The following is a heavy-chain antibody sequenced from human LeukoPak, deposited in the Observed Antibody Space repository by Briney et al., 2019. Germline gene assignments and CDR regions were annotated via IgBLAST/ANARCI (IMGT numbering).Heavy chain of an antibody. CDR1: GDSISSHFYY. CDR3: ARNSSSGWFDF. D-gene: IGHD6-19*01. J-gene: IGHJ4*02. V-gene: IGHV4-39*02. CDR2: IYNSVST. Sequence: SETLSLTCTVSGDSISSHFYYWGWIRQPPGKGLEWIGSIYNSVSTFYNPSLKSRVTISVDTSKNHFSLRLTSVNVAGTAVYYCARNSSSGWFDFWGQGILVTVSS.